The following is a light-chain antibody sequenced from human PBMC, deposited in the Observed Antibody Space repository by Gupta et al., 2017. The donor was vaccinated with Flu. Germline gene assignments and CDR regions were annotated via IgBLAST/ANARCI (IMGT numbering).Light chain of an antibody. V-gene: IGLV1-40*01. CDR3: QSYDSSLSGSEV. J-gene: IGLJ2*01. Sequence: QSVLTQPPSVSGAPGQRVTISCTGSSSNIGAGYDVHWYQQLPGTAPKLLIYGNSNRPSGVPDRFSGSKSGTSASLAITGLQAEDEAEYYCQSYDSSLSGSEVFGGGTKLTGL. CDR2: GNS. CDR1: SSNIGAGYD.